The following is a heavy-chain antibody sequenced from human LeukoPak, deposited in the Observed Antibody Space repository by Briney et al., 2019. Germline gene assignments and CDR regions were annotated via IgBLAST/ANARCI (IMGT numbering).Heavy chain of an antibody. CDR2: ISGSGGRT. CDR3: AKPYSYGWDAFDI. Sequence: GGSLRLSCTASGFTFSSYAMSWVRQAPGKGLEWVSSISGSGGRTFYADSVRGRFTISRDNSKNTLYLQMNSLRAEDTAVYYCAKPYSYGWDAFDIWGQGTMVTVSS. J-gene: IGHJ3*02. CDR1: GFTFSSYA. D-gene: IGHD5-18*01. V-gene: IGHV3-23*01.